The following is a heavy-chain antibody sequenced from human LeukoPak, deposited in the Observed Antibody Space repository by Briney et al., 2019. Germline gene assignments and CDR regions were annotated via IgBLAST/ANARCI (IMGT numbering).Heavy chain of an antibody. Sequence: ASVKVSCKVSGYTLTELSMHWVRQAPGQGLEWMGIINPTGGSTTYAQKFQGRVTMTRDTSTSSVYMELSSLRSDDTAVYYCARTAARRFDYWGQGTLVTVSS. V-gene: IGHV1-46*01. CDR3: ARTAARRFDY. CDR2: INPTGGST. D-gene: IGHD6-6*01. CDR1: GYTLTELS. J-gene: IGHJ4*02.